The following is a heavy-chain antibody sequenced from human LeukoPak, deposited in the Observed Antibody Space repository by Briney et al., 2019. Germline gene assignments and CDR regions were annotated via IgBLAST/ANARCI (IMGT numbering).Heavy chain of an antibody. Sequence: SQTLSLTCAISGDSVSSNSAAWNWIRQSPSRGLEWLGRTYYRSKWYYDYAVAVKSRISINPDTSKNQFSLQLSSVTPEDTAVYYCARDHKGDYDSSGFDYWGQGTLVTVSS. CDR3: ARDHKGDYDSSGFDY. CDR1: GDSVSSNSAA. V-gene: IGHV6-1*01. D-gene: IGHD3-22*01. J-gene: IGHJ4*02. CDR2: TYYRSKWYY.